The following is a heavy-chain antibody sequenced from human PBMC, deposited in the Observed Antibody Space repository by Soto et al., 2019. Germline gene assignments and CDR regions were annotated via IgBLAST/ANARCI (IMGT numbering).Heavy chain of an antibody. CDR1: GFTFSSYA. V-gene: IGHV3-30-3*01. Sequence: QVQLVESGGGVVQPGRSLRLSCAASGFTFSSYAMHWGRQAPGKGLEWVAVISYDGSNKYYADSVKGRFTISRDNSKNTLYLQMNSLRAEDTAVFYCARASSGWMIDYWGQGTLVTVSS. J-gene: IGHJ4*02. CDR3: ARASSGWMIDY. D-gene: IGHD6-19*01. CDR2: ISYDGSNK.